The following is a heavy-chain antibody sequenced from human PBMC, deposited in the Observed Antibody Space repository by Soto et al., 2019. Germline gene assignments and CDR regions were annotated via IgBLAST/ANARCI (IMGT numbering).Heavy chain of an antibody. CDR3: ARDVTGTTLHAFDI. D-gene: IGHD1-7*01. CDR1: SGSISSSNW. J-gene: IGHJ3*02. V-gene: IGHV4-4*02. CDR2: IYHSGST. Sequence: SETLSLTCAVSSGSISSSNWWSWVRQPPGKGLEWIGEIYHSGSTNYNPSLKSRVTISVDKSKNQFSLKLSSVTAADTAVYYCARDVTGTTLHAFDIWGQGTMVTVSS.